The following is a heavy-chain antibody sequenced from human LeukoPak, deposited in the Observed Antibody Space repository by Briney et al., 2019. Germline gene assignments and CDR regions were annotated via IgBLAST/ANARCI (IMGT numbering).Heavy chain of an antibody. CDR2: ISNSGSDM. Sequence: GGSLRLSCAASGFSFSDYYMSWIRQAPGKGLEWLSYISNSGSDMYHADFVRGRFTISRDNAKNSLFLEMNSLRAEDTAVYYCVRGGAQAYYYMDVWGKGTTVTVSS. D-gene: IGHD4/OR15-4a*01. CDR1: GFSFSDYY. V-gene: IGHV3-11*01. J-gene: IGHJ6*03. CDR3: VRGGAQAYYYMDV.